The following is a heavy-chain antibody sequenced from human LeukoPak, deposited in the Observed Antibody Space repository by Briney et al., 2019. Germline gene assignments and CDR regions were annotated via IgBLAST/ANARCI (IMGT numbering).Heavy chain of an antibody. V-gene: IGHV1-69*06. Sequence: SVKVSCKVSGGSFTNNAISWVRQAPGQGPEWMGRILPIFGTAEYAERFQGRVTITADKSTTTAYMELTSLKVQATALYFCASGKGFVGHFDFWGQGTLVTVSS. CDR2: ILPIFGTA. J-gene: IGHJ4*02. D-gene: IGHD1-14*01. CDR3: ASGKGFVGHFDF. CDR1: GGSFTNNA.